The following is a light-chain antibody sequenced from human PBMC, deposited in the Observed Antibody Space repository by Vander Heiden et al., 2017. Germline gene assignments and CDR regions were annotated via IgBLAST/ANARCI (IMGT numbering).Light chain of an antibody. CDR1: SSDVGSYNL. CDR2: EVS. Sequence: QSALTQPASVSGSPGQSITISCTGTSSDVGSYNLVSWYHQHPGKAPKLMLYEVSKRPSGVSNRFSGSKSGNTASLTISGLQAEDEADYYCCSYAGSSSWVFGRGTKLTVL. V-gene: IGLV2-23*02. J-gene: IGLJ3*02. CDR3: CSYAGSSSWV.